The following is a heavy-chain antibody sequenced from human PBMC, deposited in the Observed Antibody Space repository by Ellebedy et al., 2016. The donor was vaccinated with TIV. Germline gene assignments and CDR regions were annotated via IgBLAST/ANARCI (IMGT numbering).Heavy chain of an antibody. D-gene: IGHD3-3*01. V-gene: IGHV3-30*18. CDR1: GFTFSSYG. Sequence: GGSLRLXXAASGFTFSSYGMHWVRQAPSKGLEWVAVISYDGSNKYYADSVKGRFTISRDNSKNTLYLQMNSLRAEDTAVYYCAKDFGVDSFDPWGQGTLVTVSS. CDR3: AKDFGVDSFDP. CDR2: ISYDGSNK. J-gene: IGHJ5*02.